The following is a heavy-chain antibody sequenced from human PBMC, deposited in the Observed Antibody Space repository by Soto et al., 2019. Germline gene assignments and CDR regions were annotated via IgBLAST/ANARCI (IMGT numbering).Heavy chain of an antibody. D-gene: IGHD1-26*01. CDR2: SAPEEGEP. Sequence: SVKVSCNVPKNTLTELTIDWLRQAPVKGLEWMGRSAPEEGEPIYPQKFQGRVSMTEDPSTDTAYMELTSLRFEDTAVYFCAADRKIVGTIGAFDFWGQGTQVTVSS. CDR3: AADRKIVGTIGAFDF. CDR1: KNTLTELT. V-gene: IGHV1-24*01. J-gene: IGHJ4*02.